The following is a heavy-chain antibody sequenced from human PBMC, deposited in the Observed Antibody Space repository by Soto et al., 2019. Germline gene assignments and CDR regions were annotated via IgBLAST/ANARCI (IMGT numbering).Heavy chain of an antibody. D-gene: IGHD3-9*01. CDR2: IYDTGST. V-gene: IGHV4-59*01. J-gene: IGHJ5*02. CDR1: GSDITTYY. Sequence: SETLSLTCTVSGSDITTYYWSWLRQSPGKGLEWIGHIYDTGSTTYNPSLKSRVTISVDTSNKQFSLRLTSVTAADTAVYYCARCPIDHNWFDPWGQGTLVTVSS. CDR3: ARCPIDHNWFDP.